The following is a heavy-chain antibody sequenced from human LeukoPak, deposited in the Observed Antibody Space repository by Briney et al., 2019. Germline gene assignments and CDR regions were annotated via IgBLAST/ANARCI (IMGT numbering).Heavy chain of an antibody. CDR3: ARAVYYGSGYDGAAYYYYMDV. J-gene: IGHJ6*03. D-gene: IGHD3-22*01. V-gene: IGHV1-8*03. CDR1: GYTFTSYD. CDR2: MNPNSGNT. Sequence: ASVKVSCKASGYTFTSYDINWVRQATGQGLEWMGWMNPNSGNTGYAQKFQGRVTITRNTSISTAYMELSSLRSEDTAVYYCARAVYYGSGYDGAAYYYYMDVWGKGTTVTVSS.